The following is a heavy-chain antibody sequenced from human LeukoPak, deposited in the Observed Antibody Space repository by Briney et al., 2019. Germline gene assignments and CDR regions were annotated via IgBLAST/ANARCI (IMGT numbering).Heavy chain of an antibody. J-gene: IGHJ4*02. CDR3: ALGLVTDY. CDR1: GFTFSSSV. Sequence: PGGSLRLSCVASGFTFSSSVMSWVRQAPGKGLEWVSVIYSGGSTYYADSVKGRFTISRDNSKNTLYLQMNSLRVEDTAVYYCALGLVTDYWGQGTLVTVSS. CDR2: IYSGGST. D-gene: IGHD3-9*01. V-gene: IGHV3-66*01.